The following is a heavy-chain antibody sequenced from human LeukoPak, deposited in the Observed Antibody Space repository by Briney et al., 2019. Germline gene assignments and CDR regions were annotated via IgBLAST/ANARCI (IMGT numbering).Heavy chain of an antibody. CDR3: ARVDYSNYRAPRLQH. Sequence: PSETLSLTCAVYGGSFSGYYWSWIRQPPGKGLEWIGEINHSGSTNYNPSLKSRVTISVDTSKNQFSLKLSSVTAADTAVYYCARVDYSNYRAPRLQHWGQGTLVTVSS. D-gene: IGHD4-4*01. CDR1: GGSFSGYY. V-gene: IGHV4-34*01. CDR2: INHSGST. J-gene: IGHJ1*01.